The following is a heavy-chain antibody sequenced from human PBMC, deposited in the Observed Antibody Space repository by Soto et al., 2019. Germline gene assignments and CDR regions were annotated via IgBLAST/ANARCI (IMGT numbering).Heavy chain of an antibody. Sequence: ASVKVSCKASGYTFTSYGISWVRQAPGQGLEWMGWISAYNGNTNYAQKLQGRVTMTTDTSTSTAYMELRSLRSDDTAVYYCARAFVRGTSNYYYYYMDVWGKGTTVTVSS. CDR3: ARAFVRGTSNYYYYYMDV. CDR2: ISAYNGNT. D-gene: IGHD3-10*01. J-gene: IGHJ6*03. V-gene: IGHV1-18*01. CDR1: GYTFTSYG.